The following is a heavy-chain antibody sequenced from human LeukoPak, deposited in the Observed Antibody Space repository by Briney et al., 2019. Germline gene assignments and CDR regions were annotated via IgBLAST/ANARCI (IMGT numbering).Heavy chain of an antibody. D-gene: IGHD3-10*01. CDR1: GFTFSSYW. V-gene: IGHV3-7*01. CDR3: ASGWFRELPEN. J-gene: IGHJ4*02. CDR2: IKQDGSEK. Sequence: GGSLRLSCAASGFTFSSYWMSWVRQAPGKGLEWVANIKQDGSEKYYVDSVKGRFTISRDNAKNSLYPQMNSLRAEDTAVYYCASGWFRELPENWGQGTLVTVSS.